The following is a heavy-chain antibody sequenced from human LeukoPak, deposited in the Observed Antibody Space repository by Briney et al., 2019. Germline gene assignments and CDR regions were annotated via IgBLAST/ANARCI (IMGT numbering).Heavy chain of an antibody. CDR3: AKDRGTMTMVTTVFGS. CDR1: GFTFSSYA. Sequence: GGSLRLSCAASGFTFSSYAMGWVRQAPGEGLEWVSGISGSGSGTYYTDSVKGRFTISRDNSKNTLYMQMNSLRVEDTAVYYCAKDRGTMTMVTTVFGSWGQGTLVTVS. CDR2: ISGSGSGT. V-gene: IGHV3-23*01. D-gene: IGHD4/OR15-4a*01. J-gene: IGHJ5*01.